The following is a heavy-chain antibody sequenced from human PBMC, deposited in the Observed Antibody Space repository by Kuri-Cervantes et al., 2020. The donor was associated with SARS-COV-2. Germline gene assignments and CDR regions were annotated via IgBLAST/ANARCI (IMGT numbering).Heavy chain of an antibody. CDR2: IYYSGST. D-gene: IGHD6-19*01. Sequence: LRLSCTVSGGSLGSGDYYWTWVRQPPGKGLEWIGSIYYSGSTYYNPSLKSRVTISVDTSKNQFSLKPSSVTAADTAVYYCARLSSGWHYYFDYWGQGTLVTVSS. CDR1: GGSLGSGDYY. CDR3: ARLSSGWHYYFDY. V-gene: IGHV4-30-2*03. J-gene: IGHJ4*02.